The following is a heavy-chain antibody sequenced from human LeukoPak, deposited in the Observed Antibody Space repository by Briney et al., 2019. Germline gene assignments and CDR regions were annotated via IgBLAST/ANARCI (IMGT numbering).Heavy chain of an antibody. Sequence: GGSLRLSCAASGFTFDDYAMHWVRQAPGKGLEWVSVIYSGGSTYYADSVKGRFTISRDNAKNSLYLQMNSLRAEDTAVYYCARDLGGNFEFWGQGTLVTVSS. CDR1: GFTFDDYA. D-gene: IGHD4-23*01. CDR2: IYSGGST. V-gene: IGHV3-66*01. CDR3: ARDLGGNFEF. J-gene: IGHJ4*02.